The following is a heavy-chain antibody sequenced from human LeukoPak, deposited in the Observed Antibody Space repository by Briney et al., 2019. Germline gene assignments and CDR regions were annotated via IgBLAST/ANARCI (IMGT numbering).Heavy chain of an antibody. J-gene: IGHJ4*02. CDR2: IYHSGST. CDR3: ARSDGDSTFDY. CDR1: GGSISSNNW. Sequence: PSETLSLTCAVSGGSISSNNWWGWVRQPPGKGLEWIGEIYHSGSTYYNPSLKSRVTISVDRSKNQFSLKLSSVTAADTAVYYCARSDGDSTFDYWGQGTLVTVSS. D-gene: IGHD2-21*01. V-gene: IGHV4-4*02.